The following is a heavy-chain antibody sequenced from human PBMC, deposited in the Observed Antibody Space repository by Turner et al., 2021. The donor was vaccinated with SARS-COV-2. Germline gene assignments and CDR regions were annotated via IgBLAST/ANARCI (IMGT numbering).Heavy chain of an antibody. D-gene: IGHD3-16*01. CDR1: GGSVNGRAYY. Sequence: QVQFQESGPGLVKPSQTLSLTCTVPGGSVNGRAYYWGWIRQLTGKGMEWLGYVYQSGNAYYTPSLQDRLTLSVDTSMYQFSLTLSSVTVADTAVYYCVRTLIESTLPPGTFDLWGQGTVVTVSS. V-gene: IGHV4-31*03. J-gene: IGHJ3*01. CDR2: VYQSGNA. CDR3: VRTLIESTLPPGTFDL.